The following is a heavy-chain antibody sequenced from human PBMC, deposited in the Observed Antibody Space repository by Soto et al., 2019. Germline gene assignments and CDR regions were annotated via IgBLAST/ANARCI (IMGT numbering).Heavy chain of an antibody. Sequence: GGSLRLSCAASGFTFSSYAMSWVRQAPGKGLEWVSAISGSGGSTYYADSVKGRFTISRDNSKNKLYLQMNSLRAEDTAVYYFALDSFRSDILTGYQFNWFXPWGQGTLVTVSS. CDR1: GFTFSSYA. D-gene: IGHD3-9*01. CDR2: ISGSGGST. J-gene: IGHJ5*02. CDR3: ALDSFRSDILTGYQFNWFXP. V-gene: IGHV3-23*01.